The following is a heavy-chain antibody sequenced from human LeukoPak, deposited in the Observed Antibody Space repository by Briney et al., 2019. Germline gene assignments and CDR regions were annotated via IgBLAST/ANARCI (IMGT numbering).Heavy chain of an antibody. V-gene: IGHV3-23*01. D-gene: IGHD3-10*01. J-gene: IGHJ4*02. CDR2: ISVSDSGT. CDR1: GFPFSVSV. Sequence: GGSLRLSCAASGFPFSVSVMSWVRQAPGKGLEWVSIISVSDSGTHYADSVKGRFSVSRDNSKNTVYLQMNSLKAEDTATYYCAKVGPKFYFASASYCDYWGQGTLVTVSS. CDR3: AKVGPKFYFASASYCDY.